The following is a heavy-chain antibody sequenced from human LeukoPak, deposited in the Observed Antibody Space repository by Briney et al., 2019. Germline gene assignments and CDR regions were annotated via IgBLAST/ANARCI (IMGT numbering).Heavy chain of an antibody. CDR2: IYYSGST. Sequence: KPSETLSLTCTVSGGSISSSSYYWGWIRQPPGKGLEWIGSIYYSGSTYYNPSLKSRVTISVDTSKNQFSLKLSSVTAADTAVYYCARLETGSSWRYYYMDVWGKGTTVTVSS. CDR3: ARLETGSSWRYYYMDV. D-gene: IGHD6-13*01. CDR1: GGSISSSSYY. J-gene: IGHJ6*03. V-gene: IGHV4-39*01.